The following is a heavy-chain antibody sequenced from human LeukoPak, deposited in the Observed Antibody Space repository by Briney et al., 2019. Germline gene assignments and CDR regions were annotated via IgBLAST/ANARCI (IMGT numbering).Heavy chain of an antibody. J-gene: IGHJ4*02. D-gene: IGHD3-22*01. CDR3: ARGAETYYYDSSGYGY. Sequence: SETLSLTCTVSGGSISSYYWSWIRQPPGKGLEWIGYIYYSGSTNYNPSLKSRVTISVDTSKNQFSLKLSSVTAADTAVYYCARGAETYYYDSSGYGYWGQGTLVTVSS. V-gene: IGHV4-59*12. CDR1: GGSISSYY. CDR2: IYYSGST.